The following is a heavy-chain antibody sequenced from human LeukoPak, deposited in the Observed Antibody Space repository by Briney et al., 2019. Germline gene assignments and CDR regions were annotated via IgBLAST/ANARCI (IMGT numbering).Heavy chain of an antibody. V-gene: IGHV3-33*01. CDR2: VWYDGSNK. Sequence: GGSLRLSCAASGFIFSNYGMHWVRQAPGKGLEWVAVVWYDGSNKYYADSVKGRFTISRDNSKNMLYLLMNSLRAEDTAVYYCARDPSLRVTLDYWGQGTLVTVSS. D-gene: IGHD5/OR15-5a*01. J-gene: IGHJ4*02. CDR1: GFIFSNYG. CDR3: ARDPSLRVTLDY.